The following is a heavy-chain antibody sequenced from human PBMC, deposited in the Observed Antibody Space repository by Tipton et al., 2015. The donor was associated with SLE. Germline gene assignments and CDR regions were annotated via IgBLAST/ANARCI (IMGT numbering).Heavy chain of an antibody. V-gene: IGHV3-23*01. CDR1: GFTFSTYA. D-gene: IGHD3-10*01. CDR2: ISGGGGDT. Sequence: SLRLSCAASGFTFSTYALNWVRLAPGKGLEWVSTISGGGGDTYYVDSVKGRFTISRDNSRNILSLQMNSLRPDDTAVYYCARDPGGFFDLWGRGTLVTVSS. CDR3: ARDPGGFFDL. J-gene: IGHJ2*01.